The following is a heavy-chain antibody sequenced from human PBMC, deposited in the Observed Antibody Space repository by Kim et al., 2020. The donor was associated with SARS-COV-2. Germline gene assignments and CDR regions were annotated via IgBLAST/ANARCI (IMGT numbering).Heavy chain of an antibody. D-gene: IGHD4-17*01. CDR3: TRGGRLGYGDYTGLHY. CDR2: IRSKANSYAT. Sequence: GGSLRLSCAASGFTFSGSAMHWVRQASGKGLEWVGRIRSKANSYATAYAASVKGRFTISRDDSKNTAYLQMNSLKTEDTAVYYCTRGGRLGYGDYTGLHYWGQGTLVTVSS. V-gene: IGHV3-73*01. J-gene: IGHJ4*02. CDR1: GFTFSGSA.